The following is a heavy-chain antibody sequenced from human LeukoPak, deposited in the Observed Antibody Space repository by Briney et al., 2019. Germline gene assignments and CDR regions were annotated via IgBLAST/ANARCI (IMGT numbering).Heavy chain of an antibody. V-gene: IGHV3-21*01. CDR2: ISSGGHHT. CDR3: ARSFCTSATCSKGYSYYVMDV. CDR1: GFTFSPYA. J-gene: IGHJ6*02. Sequence: GGSLRLSCAASGFTFSPYAMNWVRQAPGKGLEWVSYISSGGHHTFYADSLKGRFTVSRDNAKNSLFLQMDSLRAEDTAVYYCARSFCTSATCSKGYSYYVMDVWGQGTTVTVSS. D-gene: IGHD2/OR15-2a*01.